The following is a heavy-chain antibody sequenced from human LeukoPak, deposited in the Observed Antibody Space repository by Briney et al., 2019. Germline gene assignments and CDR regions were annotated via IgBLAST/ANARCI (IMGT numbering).Heavy chain of an antibody. Sequence: PGGSLRLSCAASGFTFSSYWMSWVRQAPGKGLEWVANIKQDGSEKYYVDSVKGRFTISRDNAKNSLYLQMNSLRAEDTAVYYCARSSRGGYEIRAFDIWGQGTMVTVSS. J-gene: IGHJ3*02. V-gene: IGHV3-7*01. CDR1: GFTFSSYW. CDR3: ARSSRGGYEIRAFDI. CDR2: IKQDGSEK. D-gene: IGHD5-12*01.